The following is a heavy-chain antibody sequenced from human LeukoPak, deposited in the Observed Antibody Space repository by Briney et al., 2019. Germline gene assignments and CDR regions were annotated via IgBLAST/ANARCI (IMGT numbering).Heavy chain of an antibody. Sequence: GGSLRLSCAASGFAFSSYAMSWVRQAPGKGLEWVSYISSSGSTIYYADSVKGRFTISRDNAKNSLYLQMNSLRAEDTAVYYCARALIGPYGMDVWGQGTTVTVSS. V-gene: IGHV3-48*03. D-gene: IGHD3-16*01. CDR2: ISSSGSTI. CDR1: GFAFSSYA. J-gene: IGHJ6*02. CDR3: ARALIGPYGMDV.